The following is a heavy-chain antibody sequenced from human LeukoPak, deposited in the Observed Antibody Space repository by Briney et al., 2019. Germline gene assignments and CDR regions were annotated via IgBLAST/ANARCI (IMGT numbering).Heavy chain of an antibody. CDR2: IYNAATT. CDR1: GGSISNYY. V-gene: IGHV4-4*08. J-gene: IGHJ4*02. CDR3: ARVTTAWYVIGY. D-gene: IGHD6-13*01. Sequence: SETLSLTCSVSGGSISNYYWTWIRQPPGKGLEWLGFIYNAATTNYNPSLKSRVTISVDTSKNQFSLRLSSVTAADSAIYYCARVTTAWYVIGYWGQGALVTVSS.